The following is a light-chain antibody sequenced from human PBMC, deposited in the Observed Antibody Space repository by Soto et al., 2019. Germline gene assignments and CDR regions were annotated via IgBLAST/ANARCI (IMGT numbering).Light chain of an antibody. J-gene: IGKJ5*01. Sequence: EIVLTQSQLSLSVTPGQPASISCKSSQGLGNSDVETSLYWYLLKSGQPQQLLISEVSNRFSVVSDRFSGSGSGTDFTLKISRVDVEDVGVYYCMQSIQLPITFGQGTRLEIK. CDR1: QGLGNSDVETS. V-gene: IGKV2D-29*01. CDR3: MQSIQLPIT. CDR2: EVS.